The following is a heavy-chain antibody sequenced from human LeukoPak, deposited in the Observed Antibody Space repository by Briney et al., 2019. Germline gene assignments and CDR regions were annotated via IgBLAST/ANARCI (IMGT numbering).Heavy chain of an antibody. V-gene: IGHV4-38-2*01. Sequence: PSETLSLTXAVSGYSISSGYYWGWIRQPPGKGLEWIGSIYHSGSTYYNPSLKSRVTISVDTSKNQFSLKLSSVTAADTAVYYCARQDYSNCYWGQGTLVTVSS. J-gene: IGHJ4*02. D-gene: IGHD4-11*01. CDR1: GYSISSGYY. CDR2: IYHSGST. CDR3: ARQDYSNCY.